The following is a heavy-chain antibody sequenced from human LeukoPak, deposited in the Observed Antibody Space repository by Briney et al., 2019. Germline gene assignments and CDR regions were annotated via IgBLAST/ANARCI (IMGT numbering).Heavy chain of an antibody. V-gene: IGHV3-21*04. J-gene: IGHJ4*02. Sequence: GGSLRLSCAASGFTFSSYSMNWVRQAPGKGLEWVSSISSSSYIYYADSVKGRFTISRDNAKNSLYLQMNSLRAEDTAVYYCAKLTYDNSGDLDSWGQGTLVTVSS. CDR1: GFTFSSYS. CDR3: AKLTYDNSGDLDS. CDR2: ISSSSYI. D-gene: IGHD3-22*01.